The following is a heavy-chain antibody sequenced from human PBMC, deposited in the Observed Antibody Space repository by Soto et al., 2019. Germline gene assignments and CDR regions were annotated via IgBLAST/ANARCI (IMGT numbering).Heavy chain of an antibody. CDR2: INPNNGST. Sequence: ASVKVSCKASGYTFPSYYMHRVRQAPGQGLEWMGIINPNNGSTSYAQKFQGRVTMTTDTSTSTAYMELRSLRSDDTAVYYCARDNGMIVVVMDFDYWGQGTLITVSS. CDR1: GYTFPSYY. J-gene: IGHJ4*02. V-gene: IGHV1-46*01. CDR3: ARDNGMIVVVMDFDY. D-gene: IGHD3-22*01.